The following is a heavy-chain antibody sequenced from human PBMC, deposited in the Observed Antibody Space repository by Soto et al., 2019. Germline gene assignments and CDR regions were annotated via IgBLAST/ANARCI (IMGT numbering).Heavy chain of an antibody. CDR1: GDSISDTIYY. V-gene: IGHV4-39*01. CDR3: GRHLKAVAAALPY. Sequence: PSETLSLTCRVSGDSISDTIYYWGWVRQPPGKGLEWIGSIHYSGTTQFHPSLKTRVTISVDTSKNEFSLRLRSVTAADTAVYYCGRHLKAVAAALPYWGQGIPVTVSS. CDR2: IHYSGTT. D-gene: IGHD6-19*01. J-gene: IGHJ4*02.